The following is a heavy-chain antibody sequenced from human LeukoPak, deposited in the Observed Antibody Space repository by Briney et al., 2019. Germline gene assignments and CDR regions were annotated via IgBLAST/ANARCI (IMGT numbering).Heavy chain of an antibody. Sequence: PSETLSLTCTVSGGSISSSSYYWGWIRQPPGKGLKWLGSIYYSGSTYYNPSLKSRVTISVDTSKNQFSPKLSSVTAADTAVYYCARLLDCSSTSCYFLNWFDPWGQGTLVTVSS. CDR2: IYYSGST. D-gene: IGHD2-2*01. CDR3: ARLLDCSSTSCYFLNWFDP. V-gene: IGHV4-39*01. CDR1: GGSISSSSYY. J-gene: IGHJ5*02.